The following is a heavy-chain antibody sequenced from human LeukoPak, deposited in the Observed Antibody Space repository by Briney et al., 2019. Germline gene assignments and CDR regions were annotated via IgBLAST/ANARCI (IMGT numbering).Heavy chain of an antibody. CDR3: ASRGDYYGSGSRYPVDI. CDR1: GGSFSGYY. J-gene: IGHJ3*02. V-gene: IGHV4-34*01. D-gene: IGHD3-10*01. CDR2: INHSGST. Sequence: SETLSLTCAVYGGSFSGYYWSWIRQPPGKGLEWIGEINHSGSTNYNPSLKSRVTISVDTSKNQFSLKLSSVTAADTAVYYCASRGDYYGSGSRYPVDIWGQGTMVTVSS.